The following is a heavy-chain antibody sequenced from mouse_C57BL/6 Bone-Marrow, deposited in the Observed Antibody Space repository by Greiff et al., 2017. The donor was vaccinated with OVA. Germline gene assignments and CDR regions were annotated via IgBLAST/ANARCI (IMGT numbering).Heavy chain of an antibody. CDR1: GYTFTSYG. CDR2: IYPRSGNT. D-gene: IGHD3-3*01. Sequence: QVQLQQSGAELARPGASVKLSCKASGYTFTSYGISWVKQRTGQGLEWIGEIYPRSGNTYSNEKFKGQATLTADKSSSTAYMELRSLTSEDSAVYFCARSLGLPGAMDDWGQGTAVTVSS. J-gene: IGHJ4*01. V-gene: IGHV1-81*01. CDR3: ARSLGLPGAMDD.